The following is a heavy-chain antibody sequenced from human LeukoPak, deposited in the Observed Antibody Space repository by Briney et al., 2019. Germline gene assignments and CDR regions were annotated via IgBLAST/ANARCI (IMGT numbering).Heavy chain of an antibody. CDR3: ARGRYDFWSGPRAYYFDY. V-gene: IGHV3-48*03. J-gene: IGHJ4*01. D-gene: IGHD3-3*01. CDR2: ISSSSSTI. Sequence: PGGYLRLSCTSSDLTFSNYEMHWVRQAPGKGLDWVSYISSSSSTIYYADSVEGRFTISRDNAKNSLYLQMNSLRAEDTAIYYCARGRYDFWSGPRAYYFDYWGQGTLVTVSS. CDR1: DLTFSNYE.